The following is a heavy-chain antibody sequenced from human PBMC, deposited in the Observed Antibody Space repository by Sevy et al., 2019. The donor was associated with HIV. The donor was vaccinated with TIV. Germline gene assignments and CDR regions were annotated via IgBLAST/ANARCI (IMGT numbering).Heavy chain of an antibody. CDR2: MYSGGSP. V-gene: IGHV3-53*01. CDR1: GFSISNNY. CDR3: ARGYCGSGSCTAFDP. J-gene: IGHJ5*02. Sequence: GGYLRLSCAASGFSISNNYTAWVRQAPGKGLEWVSVMYSGGSPYYADSVKGRFALSRDMSKNTVYLQMNSLRAEDTAVYYCARGYCGSGSCTAFDPWGHGTLVTVSS. D-gene: IGHD2-15*01.